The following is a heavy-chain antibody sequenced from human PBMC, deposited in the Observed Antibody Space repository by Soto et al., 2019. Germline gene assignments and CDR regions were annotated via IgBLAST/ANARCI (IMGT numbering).Heavy chain of an antibody. Sequence: QVQLVESGGGVVQPGRSLRLSCAASGFAFTNYAMHWVRQAPGKGLDWVAVISYDGSYIYYADSVKGRFTISRDNSKNTVYLQMNSLRAEDTAVYYCTSLYIGGDFDYWGQGTLVTVSS. CDR1: GFAFTNYA. CDR3: TSLYIGGDFDY. J-gene: IGHJ4*02. D-gene: IGHD5-12*01. CDR2: ISYDGSYI. V-gene: IGHV3-30-3*01.